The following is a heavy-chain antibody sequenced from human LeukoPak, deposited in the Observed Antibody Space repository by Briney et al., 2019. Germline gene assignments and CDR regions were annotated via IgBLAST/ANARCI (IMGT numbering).Heavy chain of an antibody. CDR3: AREYSSSEGYFDY. J-gene: IGHJ4*02. D-gene: IGHD6-6*01. V-gene: IGHV4-34*01. CDR1: GESFSGYY. CDR2: INHSGST. Sequence: SETLSLTCAVYGESFSGYYWSWIRQPPGKGLEWIGEINHSGSTNYNPSLKSRVTISVDTSKNQFSLKLSSVTAADTAVYYCAREYSSSEGYFDYWGQGTLVTVSS.